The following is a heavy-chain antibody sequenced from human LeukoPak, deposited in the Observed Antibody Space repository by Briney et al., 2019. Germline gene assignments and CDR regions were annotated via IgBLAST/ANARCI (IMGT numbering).Heavy chain of an antibody. V-gene: IGHV5-51*01. J-gene: IGHJ4*02. CDR1: GYGFTCYW. CDR2: LNPGDSDT. D-gene: IGHD2-2*01. Sequence: GESLKISCKGSGYGFTCYWIGWVRPMSGKGLEWMGILNPGDSDTRYSPSFQGQVTISADTSINTAYLQWSSLRASDTAMYYCARWLGYCSSSSCYQPFDYWGQGTLVTVSS. CDR3: ARWLGYCSSSSCYQPFDY.